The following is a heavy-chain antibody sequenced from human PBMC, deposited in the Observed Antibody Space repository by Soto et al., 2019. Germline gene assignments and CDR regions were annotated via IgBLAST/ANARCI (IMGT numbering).Heavy chain of an antibody. CDR1: GGSISSGGYY. CDR2: IYYSGST. J-gene: IGHJ5*02. Sequence: QVQLQESGPGLVKPSQTLSLTCTVSGGSISSGGYYWSWIRQHPGKGREYIGYIYYSGSTYYNPSLKSRVTISIDTSKNQFSLKLSSVTAADTAVYYCARDFGYSYGNWFDPWGQGTLVTVSS. V-gene: IGHV4-31*03. D-gene: IGHD5-18*01. CDR3: ARDFGYSYGNWFDP.